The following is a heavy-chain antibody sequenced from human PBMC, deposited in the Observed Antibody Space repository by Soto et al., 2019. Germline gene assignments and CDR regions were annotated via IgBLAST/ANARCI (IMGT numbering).Heavy chain of an antibody. Sequence: ASVKVSCKASGYTFTSYGISWVRQAPGQGLEWMGWISAYNGNTNYAQKLQGRVTMTTDTSTSTAYMELRSLRSDDTAVYSCARNYQPSGYYYYMDVWGKGTTVTVSS. V-gene: IGHV1-18*01. CDR3: ARNYQPSGYYYYMDV. CDR2: ISAYNGNT. J-gene: IGHJ6*03. D-gene: IGHD1-7*01. CDR1: GYTFTSYG.